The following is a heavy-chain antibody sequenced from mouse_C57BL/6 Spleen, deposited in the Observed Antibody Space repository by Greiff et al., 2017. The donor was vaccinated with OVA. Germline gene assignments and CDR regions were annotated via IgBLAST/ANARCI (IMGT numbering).Heavy chain of an antibody. V-gene: IGHV3-6*01. D-gene: IGHD2-5*01. Sequence: EVKLKESGPGLVKPSQSLSLTCSVTGYSITSGYYWNWIRQFPGNKLEWMGYISYDGSNNYNPSLKNRISITRDTSKNQFFLTLNSVTTEDTATYYCARDSNYGGDYWGQGTTLTVSS. J-gene: IGHJ2*01. CDR2: ISYDGSN. CDR1: GYSITSGYY. CDR3: ARDSNYGGDY.